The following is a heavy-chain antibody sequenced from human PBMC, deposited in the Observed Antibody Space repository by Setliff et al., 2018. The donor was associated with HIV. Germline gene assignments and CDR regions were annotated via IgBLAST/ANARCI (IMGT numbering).Heavy chain of an antibody. CDR2: INHYGKP. Sequence: SETLSLTCTVSGGSIRSSSYYWAWIRQPPGQGLEWIGSINHYGKPYSSPSLESRVTISVDTSKNQFSLKLSSVTAADTAVYYCARLPSGYHYDSSDYYGYFFDYWGQGTLVTVSS. D-gene: IGHD3-22*01. J-gene: IGHJ4*02. CDR1: GGSIRSSSYY. V-gene: IGHV4-39*01. CDR3: ARLPSGYHYDSSDYYGYFFDY.